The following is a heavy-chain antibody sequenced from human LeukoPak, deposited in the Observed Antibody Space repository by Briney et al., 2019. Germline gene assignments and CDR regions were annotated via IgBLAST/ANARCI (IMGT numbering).Heavy chain of an antibody. V-gene: IGHV3-21*01. CDR2: ISSSSSYI. D-gene: IGHD5-12*01. Sequence: GGSLRLSCAASGFTFSTYGMHWVRQAPGKGLEWVSSISSSSSYIYYADSVKGRFTISRDNAKNSLYLQMNSLRAEDTAVYYCARDDRLGFDYWGQGTLVTVSS. CDR3: ARDDRLGFDY. J-gene: IGHJ4*02. CDR1: GFTFSTYG.